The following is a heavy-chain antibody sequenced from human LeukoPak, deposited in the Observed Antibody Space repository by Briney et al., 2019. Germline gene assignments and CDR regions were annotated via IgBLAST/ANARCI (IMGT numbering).Heavy chain of an antibody. D-gene: IGHD3-22*01. V-gene: IGHV3-23*01. CDR1: GFTFSSYA. Sequence: GSLRLSCAASGFTFSSYAMSWVRQAPGKGLEWVSDINGSGGSTYYADSVKGRFTISRDNSKNTLYLQMNSLRAEDTAVYYCAKGAGSSGYYYEDYWGQGTLVTVSS. CDR2: INGSGGST. CDR3: AKGAGSSGYYYEDY. J-gene: IGHJ4*02.